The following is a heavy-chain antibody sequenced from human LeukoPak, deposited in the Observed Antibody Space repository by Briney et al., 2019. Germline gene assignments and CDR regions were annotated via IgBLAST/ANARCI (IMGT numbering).Heavy chain of an antibody. J-gene: IGHJ4*02. CDR3: AREYGGNPYYFDY. V-gene: IGHV4-59*01. Sequence: PSETLSLTCTVSGGSISSYYWSWIRQPPGKGLEWIGYIYYSGSTNYNPSLKSRVTISVDTSKNQFSLKLSSVTAADTAVYYCAREYGGNPYYFDYWGQGTLVTVSS. D-gene: IGHD4-23*01. CDR1: GGSISSYY. CDR2: IYYSGST.